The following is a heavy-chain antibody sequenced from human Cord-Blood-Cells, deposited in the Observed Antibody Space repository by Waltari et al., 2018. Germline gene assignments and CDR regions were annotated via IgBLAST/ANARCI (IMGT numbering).Heavy chain of an antibody. D-gene: IGHD1-26*01. CDR1: GFTVSSNY. J-gene: IGHJ5*02. CDR3: ARVGYSGSYYNWFDP. CDR2: IYSGGRT. V-gene: IGHV3-66*01. Sequence: EVQLVESGGGLVQPGGSLRLSCAASGFTVSSNYMSWVRQAPGKGLEWVSVIYSGGRTYYADSVKGRFTNSRDNSKNTLYLQMNSLRAEDTAVYYCARVGYSGSYYNWFDPWGQGTLVTVSS.